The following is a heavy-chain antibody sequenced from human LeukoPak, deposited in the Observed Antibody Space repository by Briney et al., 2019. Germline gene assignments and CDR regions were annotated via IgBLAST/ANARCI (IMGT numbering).Heavy chain of an antibody. CDR2: IWHDGSNK. Sequence: GGSLRLSCAASGFTFNNYGMHWVCQAPGKGLEWVAVIWHDGSNKYYADSVKGRFTISRDNSKNTLYLQMNSLRAEDTAVYYCAKPSLDYGDYVSAFDIWGQGTMVTVSS. D-gene: IGHD4-17*01. J-gene: IGHJ3*02. CDR1: GFTFNNYG. CDR3: AKPSLDYGDYVSAFDI. V-gene: IGHV3-33*06.